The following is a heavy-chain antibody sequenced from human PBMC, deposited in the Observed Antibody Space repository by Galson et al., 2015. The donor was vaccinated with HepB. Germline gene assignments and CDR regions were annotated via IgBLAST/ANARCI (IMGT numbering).Heavy chain of an antibody. CDR1: GFSFSSHS. Sequence: SLRLSCAASGFSFSSHSMCWVRQAPGKGLEWVAYISAGSTGRYYGASVKGRFTISRDNAKNSVYLHMNNLRAEDTAVYYCARNPASYDYYNMDVWGRGTTVTASS. CDR2: ISAGSTGR. D-gene: IGHD6-25*01. V-gene: IGHV3-48*01. J-gene: IGHJ6*02. CDR3: ARNPASYDYYNMDV.